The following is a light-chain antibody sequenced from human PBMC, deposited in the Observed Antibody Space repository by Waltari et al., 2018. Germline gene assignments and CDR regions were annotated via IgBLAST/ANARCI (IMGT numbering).Light chain of an antibody. J-gene: IGKJ2*01. V-gene: IGKV1-39*01. Sequence: DIQMTQSPSSLSASVGDSITITCRASQIVSNYLNWYQQKPGKPPKLLIFGSSSLQSAVPSRFSGSGSGTDFTLTISSLQPEDFATYYCQQTYSVLYTFGQGTKLQI. CDR1: QIVSNY. CDR3: QQTYSVLYT. CDR2: GSS.